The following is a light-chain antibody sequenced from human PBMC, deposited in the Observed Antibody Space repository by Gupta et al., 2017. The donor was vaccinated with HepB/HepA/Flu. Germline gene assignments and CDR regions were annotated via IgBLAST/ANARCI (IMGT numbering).Light chain of an antibody. J-gene: IGKJ2*04. CDR2: KAS. CDR1: QSISSW. Sequence: DIQITQSPSTLSASVGDRVTITCRASQSISSWLAWYQQKPGKAPNLLIYKASSLESGVPSRFSGSGSGTEFTLTISILQPDDFATYYCQQYDSHLCSFGQGTKMEIK. V-gene: IGKV1-5*03. CDR3: QQYDSHLCS.